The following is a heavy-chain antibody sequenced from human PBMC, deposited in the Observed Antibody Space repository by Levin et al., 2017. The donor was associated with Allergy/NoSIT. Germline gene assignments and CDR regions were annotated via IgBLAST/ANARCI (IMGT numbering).Heavy chain of an antibody. CDR3: AREGNYYGSGSYYKWVDY. V-gene: IGHV3-48*04. CDR1: GFTFSSYS. Sequence: GGSLRLSCAASGFTFSSYSMNWVRQAPGKGLEWVSYISSSSTTIYYADSVQGRCTISRDNAKNSLYLQMNSLRAEDTAVYYCAREGNYYGSGSYYKWVDYWGQGTLVTVSS. D-gene: IGHD3-10*01. CDR2: ISSSSTTI. J-gene: IGHJ4*02.